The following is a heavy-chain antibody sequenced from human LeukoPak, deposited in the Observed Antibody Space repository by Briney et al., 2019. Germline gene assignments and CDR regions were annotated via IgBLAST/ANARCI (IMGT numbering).Heavy chain of an antibody. J-gene: IGHJ6*02. Sequence: GGSLRLSCAASGFTFSSSEMNWVRQAPGKGLEWVSFISSSARRMYYADSVKGRFTISRDNSKNTLYLQMNSLRAEDTAVYYCARARTGSGSTINYYYGMDVWGQGTTVTVSS. CDR3: ARARTGSGSTINYYYGMDV. CDR2: ISSSARRM. CDR1: GFTFSSSE. D-gene: IGHD3-10*01. V-gene: IGHV3-48*03.